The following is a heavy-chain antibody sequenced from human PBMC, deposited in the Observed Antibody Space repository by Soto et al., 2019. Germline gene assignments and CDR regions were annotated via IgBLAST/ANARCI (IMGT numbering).Heavy chain of an antibody. D-gene: IGHD3-22*01. Sequence: GASVKVSCKASGGTFSSYAISWVRQAPGQGLEWMGGIIPIFGTANYAQKFQGRVTVTADESTSTAYMELSSLRSEDTAVYYCARGRIHYDSSGYYQGWFDPWGQGTLVTVSS. CDR2: IIPIFGTA. CDR3: ARGRIHYDSSGYYQGWFDP. J-gene: IGHJ5*02. CDR1: GGTFSSYA. V-gene: IGHV1-69*13.